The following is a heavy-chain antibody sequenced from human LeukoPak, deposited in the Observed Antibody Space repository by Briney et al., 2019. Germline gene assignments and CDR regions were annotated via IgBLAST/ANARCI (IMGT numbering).Heavy chain of an antibody. V-gene: IGHV3-73*01. CDR1: GFTFSGSA. D-gene: IGHD1-14*01. CDR3: ANTSVDATLEPLGWFDP. Sequence: GGSLRLSCVASGFTFSGSAIHWVRQASGKGLEWVGRVRSKADSYATAYTASMKGRFIISRDDSKNTAYLQMNSLKTEDTAVYYCANTSVDATLEPLGWFDPWGQGTLVTVSS. J-gene: IGHJ5*02. CDR2: VRSKADSYAT.